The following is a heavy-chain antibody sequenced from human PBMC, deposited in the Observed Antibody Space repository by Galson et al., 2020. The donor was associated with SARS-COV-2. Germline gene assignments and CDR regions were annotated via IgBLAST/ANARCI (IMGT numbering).Heavy chain of an antibody. V-gene: IGHV3-23*01. Sequence: GGSLRLSCAASGFTFKNIAMSWVRHSAGKGLEWVSGISETGGNTYYAESVKGRFAISRDNSKNTLYLQMNSLRAEDTAVYYCTNSGVYCTNGVCFEWGQGTLVTVSS. CDR3: TNSGVYCTNGVCFE. CDR1: GFTFKNIA. J-gene: IGHJ4*02. CDR2: ISETGGNT. D-gene: IGHD2-8*01.